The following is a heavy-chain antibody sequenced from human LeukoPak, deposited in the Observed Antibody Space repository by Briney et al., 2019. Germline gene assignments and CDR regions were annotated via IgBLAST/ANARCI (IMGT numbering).Heavy chain of an antibody. J-gene: IGHJ4*02. CDR2: ISSSSSYI. CDR1: GFTFSSYS. CDR3: ARGSYYYGSGGYSFYFDY. Sequence: GGSLRLSCAASGFTFSSYSMNWVRQAPGKGLEWVSSISSSSSYIYYADSVKGRFTISRDNAKNSLYLQMNSLRAEDTAVYYCARGSYYYGSGGYSFYFDYWGQGTLVTVSS. D-gene: IGHD3-10*01. V-gene: IGHV3-21*01.